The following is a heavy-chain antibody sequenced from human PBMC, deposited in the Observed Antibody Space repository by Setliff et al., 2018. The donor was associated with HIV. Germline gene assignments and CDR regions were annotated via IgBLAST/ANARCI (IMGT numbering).Heavy chain of an antibody. V-gene: IGHV1-18*04. D-gene: IGHD2-8*01. CDR2: IGTYSGNT. Sequence: ASVKVSCKASGYTFSDYYMHWVRQAPGQGLEYLGWIGTYSGNTDYAQSVQGRVTMTRDTSTGTAYMDLRSLRSDDTAMYYCAREKYGDKFDYWGQGTLVTVSS. CDR1: GYTFSDYY. J-gene: IGHJ4*02. CDR3: AREKYGDKFDY.